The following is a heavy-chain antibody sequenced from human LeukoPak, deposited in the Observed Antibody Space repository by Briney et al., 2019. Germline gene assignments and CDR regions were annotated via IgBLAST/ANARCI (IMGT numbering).Heavy chain of an antibody. J-gene: IGHJ6*02. CDR3: AIQRAYHYYYCMDV. D-gene: IGHD5-18*01. V-gene: IGHV1-2*02. CDR1: GYTFTGYY. CDR2: INPNSGGT. Sequence: ASVKVSCKASGYTFTGYYMHWVRQAPGQGLEWMGWINPNSGGTNYAQKFQGRVTLTRDTSISTAYMELSRLRSDDTAVYYCAIQRAYHYYYCMDVWGQATTVTVSS.